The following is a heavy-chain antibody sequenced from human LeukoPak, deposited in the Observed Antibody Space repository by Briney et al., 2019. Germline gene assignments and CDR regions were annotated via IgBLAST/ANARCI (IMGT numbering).Heavy chain of an antibody. V-gene: IGHV3-23*01. CDR1: GFTFDIYA. D-gene: IGHD3-22*01. CDR2: MCGSAGCT. CDR3: ARDRPNYYESNGHYYRRDGDY. Sequence: GGSLRLSCAASGFTFDIYAMSWVRQAPGKGPEWVASMCGSAGCTYYADSVKGRFTISRGNSKNRLYLQMNSLRAEDTAIYYCARDRPNYYESNGHYYRRDGDYWGQGTLVTVSS. J-gene: IGHJ4*02.